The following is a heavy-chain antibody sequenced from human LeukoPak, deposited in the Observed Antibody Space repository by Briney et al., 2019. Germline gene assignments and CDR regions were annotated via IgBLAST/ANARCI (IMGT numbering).Heavy chain of an antibody. V-gene: IGHV4-59*10. Sequence: SETLSLTCTVYAGSISYYYWSWIRQPDGKVLEWIGSIYSSGSTNYNRSLQSRVTMSVDTSKNQLSLKLSSVTAADTAVYYCARTKAVAGEPFDYWGQGTLVTVSS. CDR1: AGSISYYY. CDR3: ARTKAVAGEPFDY. D-gene: IGHD6-19*01. J-gene: IGHJ4*02. CDR2: IYSSGST.